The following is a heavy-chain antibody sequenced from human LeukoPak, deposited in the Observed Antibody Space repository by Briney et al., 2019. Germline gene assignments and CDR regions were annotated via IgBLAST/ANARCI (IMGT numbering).Heavy chain of an antibody. J-gene: IGHJ5*02. CDR3: ARERITMVRGDNWLDP. V-gene: IGHV4-59*01. Sequence: SETLSLTCTVSGGSISSYYWSWIRQPPGKGLEWIGYIYYSGSTNYNPSLKSRVTISVDTSKNQFSLKLSSVTAADTAVYYCARERITMVRGDNWLDPWGQGTLVTVSS. CDR2: IYYSGST. D-gene: IGHD3-10*01. CDR1: GGSISSYY.